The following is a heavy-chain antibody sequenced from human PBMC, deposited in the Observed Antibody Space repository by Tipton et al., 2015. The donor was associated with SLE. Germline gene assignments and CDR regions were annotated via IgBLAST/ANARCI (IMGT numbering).Heavy chain of an antibody. V-gene: IGHV4-39*07. Sequence: TLSLTCTVSGGSVSSGSYYWAWIRQPPGKGLEWIASIYYTGSTYYDSSLKSRVTISVDTSRNQFSLKLTSVAAADTAVYYCARLLVAGGTWYFDLWGRGTLVTVSS. CDR2: IYYTGST. CDR3: ARLLVAGGTWYFDL. CDR1: GGSVSSGSYY. D-gene: IGHD3-16*01. J-gene: IGHJ2*01.